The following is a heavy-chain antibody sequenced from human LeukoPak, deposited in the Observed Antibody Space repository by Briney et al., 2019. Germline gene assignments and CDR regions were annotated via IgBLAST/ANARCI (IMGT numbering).Heavy chain of an antibody. V-gene: IGHV3-30*04. CDR1: GFAFSSHA. J-gene: IGHJ5*02. CDR3: ARDLYSSSSVNWFDP. D-gene: IGHD6-6*01. Sequence: TGGSLRLSCAASGFAFSSHAMHWVRQAPGKGLEWVAVISYDENTKYYADSVKGRFTISRDNSRNTLYLQMNSLRADDTALYYCARDLYSSSSVNWFDPWGQGTLVTVSS. CDR2: ISYDENTK.